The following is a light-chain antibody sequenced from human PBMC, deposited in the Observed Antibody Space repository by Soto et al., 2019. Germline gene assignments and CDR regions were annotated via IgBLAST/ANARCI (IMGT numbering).Light chain of an antibody. CDR1: QGIFNF. V-gene: IGKV1-33*01. J-gene: IGKJ4*01. CDR3: QQYDHLPT. CDR2: DAS. Sequence: DIQMTQSPSSLSASVGDRVTITCQASQGIFNFLSWYQQKPGKAPKLLIYDASTLETGVPSRFSGSGSGTDFTFTISSLQPEDIATYFCQQYDHLPTFGGGTKVDIK.